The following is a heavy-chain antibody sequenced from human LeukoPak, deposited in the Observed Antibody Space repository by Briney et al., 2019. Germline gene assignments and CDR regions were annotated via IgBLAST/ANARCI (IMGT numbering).Heavy chain of an antibody. CDR1: GVTFSSYV. V-gene: IGHV3-23*01. D-gene: IGHD2-2*01. Sequence: GGSLRLSCEASGVTFSSYVMSWVRQAPGKGLEWVSAISGGGDSTFYADSVKGRFTISRDNSKNTLYLQMSSLRAEDTAIYYCAKEEYSTRYYYYGMDVWGQGTTVTVSS. CDR3: AKEEYSTRYYYYGMDV. J-gene: IGHJ6*02. CDR2: ISGGGDST.